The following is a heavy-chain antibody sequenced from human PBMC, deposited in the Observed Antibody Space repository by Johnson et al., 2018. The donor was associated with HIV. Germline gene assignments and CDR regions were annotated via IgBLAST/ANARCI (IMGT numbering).Heavy chain of an antibody. CDR2: ISGSGGST. J-gene: IGHJ3*02. CDR3: ARAGGSSLAFDI. CDR1: GFTFSSYA. D-gene: IGHD6-6*01. V-gene: IGHV3-23*04. Sequence: VQLVESGGGLIQPGGSLRLSCAASGFTFSSYAMSWVRQAPGKGLEWVSAISGSGGSTYYADSVKGRFTISRDNSKNTLYLQMGSLRAEDMAVYYCARAGGSSLAFDIWGQGTMVTVSS.